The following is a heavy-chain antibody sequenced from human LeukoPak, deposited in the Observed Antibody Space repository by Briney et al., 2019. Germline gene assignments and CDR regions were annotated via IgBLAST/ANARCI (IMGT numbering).Heavy chain of an antibody. CDR1: GGTFSRYA. CDR3: ARDMPLYGNPGIAVAGPYYYDY. CDR2: IIPIFGTA. D-gene: IGHD6-19*01. V-gene: IGHV1-69*05. J-gene: IGHJ4*02. Sequence: SVKVSCKASGGTFSRYAISLVRQAPGQGLEWMGRIIPIFGTANYAQKFQGRVTITTDESTSTAYMELSSLRSEDTAVYYCARDMPLYGNPGIAVAGPYYYDYWGQGTLVTVSS.